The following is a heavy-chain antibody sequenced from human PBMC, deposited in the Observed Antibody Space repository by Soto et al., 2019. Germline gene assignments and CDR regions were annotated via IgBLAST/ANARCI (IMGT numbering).Heavy chain of an antibody. CDR1: GFTFSTYT. D-gene: IGHD3-16*01. Sequence: DVQLLESGGGLVQPGGSLRLSCVASGFTFSTYTMSWVRQAPGKGLEWVSVISGSGGSSGPSYADSVQGRFSISRDNARNTLYLQMNSLRGEDTAMYYCAKPRWSSANCYVPEYWGQGTRVTVSS. V-gene: IGHV3-23*01. J-gene: IGHJ4*02. CDR3: AKPRWSSANCYVPEY. CDR2: ISGSGGSSGP.